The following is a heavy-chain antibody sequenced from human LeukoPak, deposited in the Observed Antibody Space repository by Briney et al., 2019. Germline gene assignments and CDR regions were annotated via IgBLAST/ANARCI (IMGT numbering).Heavy chain of an antibody. D-gene: IGHD3-22*01. CDR1: GDSINSGTYY. CDR2: IYYSGST. Sequence: SETPSLTCTVSGDSINSGTYYWGWIRRPPGEGLEWIGTIYYSGSTYYNPSLKSRVTIFVDTSKNQFSLNLSSVTAADTAVYYCARLEASSGYPDYFDYWGQGTLVTVSS. CDR3: ARLEASSGYPDYFDY. V-gene: IGHV4-39*01. J-gene: IGHJ4*02.